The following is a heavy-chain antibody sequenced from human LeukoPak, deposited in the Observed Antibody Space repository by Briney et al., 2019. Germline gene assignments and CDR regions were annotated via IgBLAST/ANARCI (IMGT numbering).Heavy chain of an antibody. Sequence: GASVKVSCKASGYKFTSYYIHWVRQAPGQGLEWMGIINPSSGGTTYAQRFQGRVTMTRDTSTSTVYMDLSGLRSEDTAVYSCARDLYYGSGAYYNGWDYWGQGTLVTVSS. CDR2: INPSSGGT. CDR3: ARDLYYGSGAYYNGWDY. J-gene: IGHJ4*02. D-gene: IGHD3-10*01. CDR1: GYKFTSYY. V-gene: IGHV1-46*01.